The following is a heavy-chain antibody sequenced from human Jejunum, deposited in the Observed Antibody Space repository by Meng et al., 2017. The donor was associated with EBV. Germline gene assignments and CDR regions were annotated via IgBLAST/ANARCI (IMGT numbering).Heavy chain of an antibody. Sequence: QVQLQESGPGLVKPSGTLSPTCAVSTDFISSYEWWSWVRQPPGKGLEWLGEINQVGSTYYNPSPKSRVTISIDTSKRQFSLRLNSMTDADTAVYYCARASSERLLDYWGQGTLVTVSS. CDR2: INQVGST. J-gene: IGHJ4*02. CDR3: ARASSERLLDY. V-gene: IGHV4-4*02. D-gene: IGHD1-14*01. CDR1: TDFISSYEW.